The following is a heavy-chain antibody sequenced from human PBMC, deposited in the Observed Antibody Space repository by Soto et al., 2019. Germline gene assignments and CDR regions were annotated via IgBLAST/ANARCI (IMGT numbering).Heavy chain of an antibody. CDR1: GYTFTGYY. Sequence: GASVKVSCKASGYTFTGYYMHWVRQAPGQGLEWMGWINPNGGGTNYAQKFQGRVTMTRDTSISTAYMELSRLRSDDTAVYYCARDRNGDYVGGYYYYGMDVWGQGTTVTVS. V-gene: IGHV1-2*02. D-gene: IGHD4-17*01. CDR2: INPNGGGT. J-gene: IGHJ6*02. CDR3: ARDRNGDYVGGYYYYGMDV.